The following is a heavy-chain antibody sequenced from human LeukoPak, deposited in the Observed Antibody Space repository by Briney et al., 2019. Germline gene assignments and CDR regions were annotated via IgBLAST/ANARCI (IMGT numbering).Heavy chain of an antibody. Sequence: GGSLRLSCAASGFTFSGSAMHWVRQAPGKGLEWVSSISSSSSYIYYANSVKGRFTISRDNAKNSLYLQMNSLRAEDTAVYYCARGARYFDWGRGTLVTVSS. CDR1: GFTFSGSA. J-gene: IGHJ2*01. CDR2: ISSSSSYI. D-gene: IGHD3-9*01. CDR3: ARGARYFD. V-gene: IGHV3-21*01.